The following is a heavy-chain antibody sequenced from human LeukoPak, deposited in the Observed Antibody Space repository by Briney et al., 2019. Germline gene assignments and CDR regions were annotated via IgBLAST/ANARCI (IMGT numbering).Heavy chain of an antibody. V-gene: IGHV1-2*02. D-gene: IGHD2-15*01. CDR3: ASPIVAGSGFDY. CDR2: INPNSGGT. CDR1: GYTFTGYY. Sequence: ASVKISCKASGYTFTGYYMHWVRQAPGQGLEWMGWINPNSGGTNYAQKFQGRVTMTRDTSISTAYMELSRLRSDDTAVYYCASPIVAGSGFDYWGQGTLVTVSS. J-gene: IGHJ4*02.